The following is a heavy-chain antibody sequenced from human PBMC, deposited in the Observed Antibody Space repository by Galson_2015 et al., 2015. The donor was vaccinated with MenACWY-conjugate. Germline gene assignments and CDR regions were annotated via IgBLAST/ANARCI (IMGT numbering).Heavy chain of an antibody. J-gene: IGHJ4*02. D-gene: IGHD2-15*01. V-gene: IGHV3-7*03. Sequence: SLRLSCAASGFTFNNYWMSWVRQVPGKGPEWVANIKQDGSEKYYVDSVRGRFTISRDNAKSSLFLQMNSLRAEDTAVYYCASDRGFYCSLNDCYSPYWGQGTVFTVSS. CDR3: ASDRGFYCSLNDCYSPY. CDR1: GFTFNNYW. CDR2: IKQDGSEK.